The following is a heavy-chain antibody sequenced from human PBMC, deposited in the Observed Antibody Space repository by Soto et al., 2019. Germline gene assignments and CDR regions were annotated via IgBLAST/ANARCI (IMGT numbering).Heavy chain of an antibody. CDR3: VCGYQWVLFDY. V-gene: IGHV4-39*01. CDR2: IYYSGSA. D-gene: IGHD3-22*01. CDR1: GGSISSSDYY. J-gene: IGHJ4*02. Sequence: ETLSLTCTVSGGSISSSDYYWGWIRQPPGKGLEWIGNIYYSGSASYNPSLKSRVTISVDTSKNQVSLKLSSVTAADTAVYIYVCGYQWVLFDYWGRGTLVTVSS.